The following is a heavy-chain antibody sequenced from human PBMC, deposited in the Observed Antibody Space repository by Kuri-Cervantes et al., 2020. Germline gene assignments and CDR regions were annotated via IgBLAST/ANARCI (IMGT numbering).Heavy chain of an antibody. CDR1: GFTFDDYA. V-gene: IGHV3-21*01. CDR3: ARRSVPDP. J-gene: IGHJ5*02. CDR2: ISSSSSYI. Sequence: GGSLRLSCAASGFTFDDYAMHWVRQAPGKGLEWVSSISSSSSYIYYADSVKGRFTISRDNAKNSLYLQMNSLRAEDTAAYYCARRSVPDPWGQGTLVTVSS.